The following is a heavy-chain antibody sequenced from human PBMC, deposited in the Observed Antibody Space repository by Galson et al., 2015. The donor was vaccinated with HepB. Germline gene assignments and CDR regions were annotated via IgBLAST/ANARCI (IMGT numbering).Heavy chain of an antibody. CDR2: INPESGGT. V-gene: IGHV1-2*06. D-gene: IGHD4-17*01. Sequence: SVKVSCKASGYTFTSYYIHWVRQAPGQGLEWMGRINPESGGTNYAQNFQGRVTMTREKSISTAYMELSRLRSDDTAVYYCARVTVTSYYYYYYMDVWGKGTTVTVSS. CDR1: GYTFTSYY. CDR3: ARVTVTSYYYYYYMDV. J-gene: IGHJ6*03.